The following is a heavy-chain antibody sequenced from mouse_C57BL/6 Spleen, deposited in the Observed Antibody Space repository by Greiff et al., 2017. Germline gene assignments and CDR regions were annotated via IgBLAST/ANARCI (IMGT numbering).Heavy chain of an antibody. CDR1: GYAFTNYL. D-gene: IGHD2-4*01. CDR2: INPGSGGT. Sequence: QVQLQQSGAELVRPGTSVKVSCKASGYAFTNYLIEWVKQRPGQGLEWIGVINPGSGGTNNNEKFKGKATLTAAKSSSTAYMQRSSLTSEYSAVYFCARGIDYDYGGYAMDYWGQGTSVTVSS. CDR3: ARGIDYDYGGYAMDY. V-gene: IGHV1-54*01. J-gene: IGHJ4*01.